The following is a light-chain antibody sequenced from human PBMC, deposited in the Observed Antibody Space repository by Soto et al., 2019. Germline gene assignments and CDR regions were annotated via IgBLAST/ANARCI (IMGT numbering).Light chain of an antibody. J-gene: IGLJ1*01. CDR2: EVT. CDR1: SSDVGGYNY. V-gene: IGLV2-8*01. CDR3: ISYTDRQSYL. Sequence: QSVLTQPPSASGSPGQSVTISCTGTSSDVGGYNYVSWYQQHPGKAPKLMIYEVTKRPSGVPDRFSGSKSGNTASLTVSGLLPEDEADYYCISYTDRQSYLFGTGTKVTVL.